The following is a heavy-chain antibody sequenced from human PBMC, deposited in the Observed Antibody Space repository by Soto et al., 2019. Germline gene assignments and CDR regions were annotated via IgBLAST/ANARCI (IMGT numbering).Heavy chain of an antibody. CDR3: ARDRSSGWYVDY. V-gene: IGHV1-8*01. Sequence: QVQLVQSGAEVKKPGASVKVSCKASGYTFTSYDINWVRQATGQGLEWMGWLNPNSGNTGYAQKFQGRVTMTRNTSRSPAYMELSSLRSEDTAVYYCARDRSSGWYVDYWGQGTLVTVSS. CDR1: GYTFTSYD. CDR2: LNPNSGNT. J-gene: IGHJ4*02. D-gene: IGHD6-19*01.